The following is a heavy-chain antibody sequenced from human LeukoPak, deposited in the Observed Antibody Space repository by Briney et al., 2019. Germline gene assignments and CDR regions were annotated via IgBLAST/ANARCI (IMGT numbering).Heavy chain of an antibody. CDR2: IYYSGST. Sequence: SETLSLTCTVSGGSISSGGYYWSWIRQHPGKGLEWIGYIYYSGSTYYNPSLKSRVTISVDTSKNQFSLKLSSVTAADTAVYYCASEPVIPPGGWFDPWGQGTLVTVSS. D-gene: IGHD3-16*02. CDR1: GGSISSGGYY. V-gene: IGHV4-31*03. J-gene: IGHJ5*02. CDR3: ASEPVIPPGGWFDP.